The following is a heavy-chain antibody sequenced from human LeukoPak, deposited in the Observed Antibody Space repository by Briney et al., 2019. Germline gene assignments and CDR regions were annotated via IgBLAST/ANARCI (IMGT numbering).Heavy chain of an antibody. CDR3: ANQWGRAFDM. V-gene: IGHV1-3*01. J-gene: IGHJ3*02. CDR1: SSKSRG. Sequence: SSKSRGVDWVCQSPGPRLEWMGWISVGNAYTQYSQKFQGRVTISRDTSATTAYMELSSLRSEDTAVYYCANQWGRAFDMGGQGTMVTVSS. D-gene: IGHD3-16*01. CDR2: ISVGNAYT.